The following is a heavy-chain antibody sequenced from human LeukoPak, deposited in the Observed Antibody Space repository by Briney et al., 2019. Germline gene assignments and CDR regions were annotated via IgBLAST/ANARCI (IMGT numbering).Heavy chain of an antibody. Sequence: QSGGSLRLSCAATGFTVSSNYMSWVRQAPGKGLEWVSVIYSGGSTYYADSVKGRFTISRDNSKNTLYLQMNSLRAEDTAVYYCASPGIAVADYDYWGQGTLVTVSS. J-gene: IGHJ4*02. CDR2: IYSGGST. V-gene: IGHV3-53*01. CDR3: ASPGIAVADYDY. D-gene: IGHD6-19*01. CDR1: GFTVSSNY.